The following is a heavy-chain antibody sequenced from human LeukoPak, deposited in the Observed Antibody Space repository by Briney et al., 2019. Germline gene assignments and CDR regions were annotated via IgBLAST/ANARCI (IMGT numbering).Heavy chain of an antibody. V-gene: IGHV4-4*09. Sequence: PSETLSLTCTVSGCSISSYYWSWIRQPPGKGLEWIGYIYTSGSTNYNPSLKSRVTISVDTSKNQFSLKLSSVTAADTAVYYCARHEYSSSWNYFDYWGQGTLVTVSS. CDR2: IYTSGST. CDR3: ARHEYSSSWNYFDY. CDR1: GCSISSYY. D-gene: IGHD6-13*01. J-gene: IGHJ4*02.